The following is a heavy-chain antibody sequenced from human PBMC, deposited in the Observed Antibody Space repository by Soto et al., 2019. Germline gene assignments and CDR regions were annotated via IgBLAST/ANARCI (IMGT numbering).Heavy chain of an antibody. CDR3: ARSFTKSRRGGVAFDY. CDR1: GGTISSFG. CDR2: IVPIDGST. Sequence: QVQLVQSGAEVKKPGSSVKVSCTTSGGTISSFGMNWVRQAPGQGLECMGGIVPIDGSTKYAEKFQGRVTITADASTSTVYMDLSSLRSEDTAVYYCARSFTKSRRGGVAFDYWGQGTLLTVSP. D-gene: IGHD3-3*01. V-gene: IGHV1-69*01. J-gene: IGHJ4*02.